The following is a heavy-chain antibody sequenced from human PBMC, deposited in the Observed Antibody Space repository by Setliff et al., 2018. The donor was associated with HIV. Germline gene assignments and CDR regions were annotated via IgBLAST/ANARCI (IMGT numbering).Heavy chain of an antibody. Sequence: LSLTCTVSGGSISSGSYYWSWIRQPAGKGLEWIGRIYTSGSTNYNPSLKSRVTISVDTSKNQLSLKLSSVTAADTAVYYCSVIDYWGQGTLVTVSS. V-gene: IGHV4-61*02. CDR1: GGSISSGSYY. J-gene: IGHJ4*02. CDR2: IYTSGST. CDR3: SVIDY.